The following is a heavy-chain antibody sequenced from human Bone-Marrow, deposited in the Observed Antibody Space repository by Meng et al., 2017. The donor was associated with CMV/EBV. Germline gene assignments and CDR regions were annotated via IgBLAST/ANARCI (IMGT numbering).Heavy chain of an antibody. V-gene: IGHV3-73*01. CDR1: GYTFTGYY. CDR2: IRSKANSYAT. D-gene: IGHD2-2*01. J-gene: IGHJ6*02. Sequence: KVSCKASGYTFTGYYMHWVRQASGKGLEWVGRIRSKANSYATVYAASMKGRFTISRDDSKNTAYLQMNSLKTEDTAVYYCTPDRSPYCTSTSCKYGMDVWGQGTTVTVSS. CDR3: TPDRSPYCTSTSCKYGMDV.